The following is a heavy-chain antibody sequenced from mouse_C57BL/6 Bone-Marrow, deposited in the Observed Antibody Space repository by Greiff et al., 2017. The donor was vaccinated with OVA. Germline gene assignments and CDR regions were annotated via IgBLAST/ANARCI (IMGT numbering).Heavy chain of an antibody. V-gene: IGHV5-4*01. Sequence: EVMLVESGGGLVKPGGSLKLSCAASGFTFSSYAMSWVRQTPEKRLEWVATISDGGSYTYYPDNVKGRFTISRDNAKNNLYLQMSHLKSEDTAMYYCARDEGTTSLVWGTGTTVTVSS. CDR2: ISDGGSYT. CDR1: GFTFSSYA. J-gene: IGHJ1*03. CDR3: ARDEGTTSLV. D-gene: IGHD1-1*01.